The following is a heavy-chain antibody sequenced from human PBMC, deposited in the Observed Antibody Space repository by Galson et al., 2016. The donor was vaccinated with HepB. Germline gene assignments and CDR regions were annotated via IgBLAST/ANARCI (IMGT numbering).Heavy chain of an antibody. CDR3: AKWGGSGYDWARLDY. CDR2: ISYDGSNK. CDR1: GFTFSSYG. V-gene: IGHV3-30*18. J-gene: IGHJ4*02. D-gene: IGHD5-12*01. Sequence: SLRLSCAASGFTFSSYGMHWVRQAPGKGLEWVAVISYDGSNKYYADSVMGRFTISRDNSKNTLYLQMNSLRAEDTAVYYCAKWGGSGYDWARLDYWGQGTLVTVSS.